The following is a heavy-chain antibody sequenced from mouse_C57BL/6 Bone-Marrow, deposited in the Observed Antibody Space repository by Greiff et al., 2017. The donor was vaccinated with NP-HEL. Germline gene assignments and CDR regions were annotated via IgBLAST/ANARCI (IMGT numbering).Heavy chain of an antibody. CDR3: ARTGEGRED. D-gene: IGHD1-1*01. CDR2: IHPNSGST. CDR1: GYTFTSYW. V-gene: IGHV1-64*01. J-gene: IGHJ4*01. Sequence: QVQLQQPGAELVKPGASVKLSCKASGYTFTSYWMHWVKQRPGQGLEWIGMIHPNSGSTNYNEKFKSKFTLTVDKSSSTGYMKLSSLTSEDSAVYYCARTGEGREDWGKGTSVTGAS.